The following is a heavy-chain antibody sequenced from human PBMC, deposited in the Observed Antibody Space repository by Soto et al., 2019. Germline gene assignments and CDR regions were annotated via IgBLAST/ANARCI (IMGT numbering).Heavy chain of an antibody. Sequence: EVQLVQSGAEVKKPGESLKISCKGSGYTFTSNWIGWVRQMSGKGLEWMGIIYPGDSETRYSPSFQGQVTISADKSINTAYLQWSSLKASDTAIYYCARTFGGHLYSFDFWGQGTLVTVSS. CDR2: IYPGDSET. D-gene: IGHD3-16*01. J-gene: IGHJ4*02. V-gene: IGHV5-51*03. CDR1: GYTFTSNW. CDR3: ARTFGGHLYSFDF.